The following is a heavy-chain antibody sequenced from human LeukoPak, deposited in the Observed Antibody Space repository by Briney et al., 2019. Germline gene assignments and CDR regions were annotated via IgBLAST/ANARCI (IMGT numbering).Heavy chain of an antibody. D-gene: IGHD4-17*01. V-gene: IGHV4-4*07. CDR2: IYTSGST. CDR1: GGSISSYY. J-gene: IGHJ4*02. Sequence: SETLSLTCTVSGGSISSYYWSWIRQPAGKGLEWIGRIYTSGSTNYNPSLKSRVTMSVDTSKNQFSLKLSSVTAADTAVYYCAREGVNYGDYYFDYWGQGTLVTVSS. CDR3: AREGVNYGDYYFDY.